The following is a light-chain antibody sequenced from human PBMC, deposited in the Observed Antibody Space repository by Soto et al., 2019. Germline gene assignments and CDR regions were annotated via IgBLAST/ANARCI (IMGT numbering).Light chain of an antibody. J-gene: IGKJ1*01. CDR3: QQYVYSRGT. CDR2: GVS. Sequence: EFVLTQSPGTLSLSPGERATLSCRASQSVSSSFLAWYQQKPGQAPRLLIYGVSSRATGIPDRFSGSGSGTDFTLTISRLEPEDFAVYYCQQYVYSRGTFGQGTKVEIK. CDR1: QSVSSSF. V-gene: IGKV3-20*01.